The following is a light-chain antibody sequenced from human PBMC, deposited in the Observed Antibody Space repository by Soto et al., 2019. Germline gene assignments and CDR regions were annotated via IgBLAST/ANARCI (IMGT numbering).Light chain of an antibody. J-gene: IGLJ3*02. Sequence: QSVLTQPASVSGSPGQSITISCTGTSSDVGGYNYVSWYQQHPGKAPKLMIYEVINRPSGVSNRFSGSKSGNTASLTISGLQAEDEADYYCSSYTISSNWVFGGGTKVTVL. CDR1: SSDVGGYNY. CDR3: SSYTISSNWV. CDR2: EVI. V-gene: IGLV2-14*01.